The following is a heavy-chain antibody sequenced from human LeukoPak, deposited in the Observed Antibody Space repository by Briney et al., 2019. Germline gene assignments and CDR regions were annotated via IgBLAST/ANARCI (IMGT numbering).Heavy chain of an antibody. J-gene: IGHJ4*02. Sequence: GGSLRLSCAASGFAFSSYSMNWVRQAPGKGLEWVSSISSSSSYIYYADSVKGRFTISRDNAKNSLYLQMNSLRAEDTAVYYCARELGHSGYGPSPPGSDYWGQGTLVTVSS. D-gene: IGHD5-12*01. CDR2: ISSSSSYI. CDR3: ARELGHSGYGPSPPGSDY. CDR1: GFAFSSYS. V-gene: IGHV3-21*01.